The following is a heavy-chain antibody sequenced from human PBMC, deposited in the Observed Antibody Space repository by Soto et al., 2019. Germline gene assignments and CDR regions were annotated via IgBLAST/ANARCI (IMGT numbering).Heavy chain of an antibody. J-gene: IGHJ6*02. CDR3: AAPGVLGELSLPRAPPADIDYGMDV. D-gene: IGHD3-16*02. Sequence: ASVKVSCKVSGYTLTELSMHWVLQAPVKLLKWMVCFDPEDGETIYAQKFQGRVTMTEDTSTDTAYMELSSLRAEDTAVYYCAAPGVLGELSLPRAPPADIDYGMDVWGQGTTVTVSS. CDR1: GYTLTELS. V-gene: IGHV1-24*01. CDR2: FDPEDGET.